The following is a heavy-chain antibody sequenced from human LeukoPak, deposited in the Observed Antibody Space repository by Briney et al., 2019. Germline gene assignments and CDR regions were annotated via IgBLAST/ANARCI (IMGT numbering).Heavy chain of an antibody. V-gene: IGHV4-59*08. J-gene: IGHJ1*01. CDR1: GGSISSSY. Sequence: SETLSLTCTVSGGSISSSYWSWIRQPPGKGLEWIGYIYYSGSTNYNPSLKSRVTISVDTSKNQFSLKLSSVTAADTAVYYCARHYGSGSYSAEYFQHWGQGTLVTVSS. CDR2: IYYSGST. D-gene: IGHD3-10*01. CDR3: ARHYGSGSYSAEYFQH.